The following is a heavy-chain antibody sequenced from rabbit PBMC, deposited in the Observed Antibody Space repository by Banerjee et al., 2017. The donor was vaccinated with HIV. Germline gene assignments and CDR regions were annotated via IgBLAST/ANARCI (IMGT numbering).Heavy chain of an antibody. Sequence: YASWVNGRFTISNDNAQNTVTLQMTSLTVADTATYFCARAYVDGSVGVWNLWGPGTLVTVS. J-gene: IGHJ4*01. CDR3: ARAYVDGSVGVWNL. D-gene: IGHD5-1*01. V-gene: IGHV1S47*01.